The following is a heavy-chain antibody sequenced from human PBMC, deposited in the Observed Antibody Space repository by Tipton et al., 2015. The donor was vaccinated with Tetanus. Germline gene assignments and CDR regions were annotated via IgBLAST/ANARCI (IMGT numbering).Heavy chain of an antibody. CDR3: ARAEVNFTTAPPGYYNVYYYGMDV. Sequence: TLSLTCTLSGGPISSYYWSWVRQPPGKGLEWLGYVFYSGSTDLNPSLKSRVTISVDTSNNLFSLKLTSVTTADTAVYYCARAEVNFTTAPPGYYNVYYYGMDVWGQGTTVTVSS. D-gene: IGHD3-9*01. CDR2: VFYSGST. J-gene: IGHJ6*02. CDR1: GGPISSYY. V-gene: IGHV4-59*01.